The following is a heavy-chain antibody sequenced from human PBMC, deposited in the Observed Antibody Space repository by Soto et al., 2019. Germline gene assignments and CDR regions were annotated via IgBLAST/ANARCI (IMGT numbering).Heavy chain of an antibody. J-gene: IGHJ4*02. CDR2: VNPSGGHT. Sequence: QVQLMQSGAEVKKPGASVKVSCKASGDTFTDYYIHWVRQAPGQGLEWMGTVNPSGGHTTYAQHFLGRVTXPRDPSXXTLYMELTSLTSDDPAIYYCARGGHVVVVTAALDYWGQGTLVTVSS. CDR3: ARGGHVVVVTAALDY. CDR1: GDTFTDYY. V-gene: IGHV1-46*01. D-gene: IGHD2-21*02.